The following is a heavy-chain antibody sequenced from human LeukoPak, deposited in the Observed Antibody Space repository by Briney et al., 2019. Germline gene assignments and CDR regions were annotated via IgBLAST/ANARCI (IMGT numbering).Heavy chain of an antibody. CDR1: GYTFTSYD. J-gene: IGHJ4*02. V-gene: IGHV1-8*01. CDR3: AREYYDSSGYYGPFDY. Sequence: ASVKVSCKASGYTFTSYDINWVRQATGQGLEWMGWVNPNSGNTGYAQKFQGRVTTTRNTSISTAYMELSSLRSEDTAVYYCAREYYDSSGYYGPFDYWGQGTLVTVSS. D-gene: IGHD3-22*01. CDR2: VNPNSGNT.